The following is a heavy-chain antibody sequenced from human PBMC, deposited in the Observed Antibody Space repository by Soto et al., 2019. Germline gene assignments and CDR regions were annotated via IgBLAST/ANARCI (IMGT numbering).Heavy chain of an antibody. Sequence: QVQLQESAPGLVKPSETLSLTCIVSGDSVTSGGYYWTWLRQPPGKGLEWIGYISYTGRTKYNPSLQSRVTISVDTSKNDFSLNLSSVTAADTAVYFCAREWGLLPYYVMNVWGHGTAVTVSS. J-gene: IGHJ6*02. D-gene: IGHD7-27*01. V-gene: IGHV4-61*03. CDR1: GDSVTSGGYY. CDR2: ISYTGRT. CDR3: AREWGLLPYYVMNV.